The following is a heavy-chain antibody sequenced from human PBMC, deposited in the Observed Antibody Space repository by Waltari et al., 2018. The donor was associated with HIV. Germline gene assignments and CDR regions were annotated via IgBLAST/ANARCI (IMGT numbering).Heavy chain of an antibody. CDR2: INLDGITT. J-gene: IGHJ4*02. CDR1: GFTFTSYW. D-gene: IGHD3-16*01. Sequence: EVQLVESGGGSVQPGGSLRLSCAASGFTFTSYWMHWVRQAPGKGLVWVSRINLDGITTTYADSVKGRFTISRDNAKSTLYLQMSSLRAEDTAMYYCARDFRSPKGDFDYWGQGTLVSVSS. V-gene: IGHV3-74*01. CDR3: ARDFRSPKGDFDY.